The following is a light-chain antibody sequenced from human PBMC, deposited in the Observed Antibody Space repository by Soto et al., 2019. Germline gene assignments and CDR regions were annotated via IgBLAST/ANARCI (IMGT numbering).Light chain of an antibody. J-gene: IGKJ2*01. Sequence: EIVLTQSPGTLSLSPGERATLSCRASQSISSSYLAWYQQKPDQAPRLLIYAASSRATGIPDRFSGSGSGIDFTLTISGLEPEDFAVYYCQQYGSSSYTFGQGTQLEIK. V-gene: IGKV3-20*01. CDR1: QSISSSY. CDR3: QQYGSSSYT. CDR2: AAS.